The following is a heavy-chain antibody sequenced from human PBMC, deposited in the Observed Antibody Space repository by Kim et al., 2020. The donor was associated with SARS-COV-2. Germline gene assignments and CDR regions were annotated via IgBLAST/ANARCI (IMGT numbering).Heavy chain of an antibody. D-gene: IGHD2-15*01. V-gene: IGHV4-34*01. CDR3: ARGRVVVVAATAYYYYGMDV. J-gene: IGHJ6*02. CDR2: INHSGST. Sequence: SETLSLTCAVYGGSFSGYYWSWIRQPPGKGLEWIGEINHSGSTNYNPSLKSRVTISVDTSKNQFSLKLSSVTAADTAVYYCARGRVVVVAATAYYYYGMDVWGQGTTVTVSS. CDR1: GGSFSGYY.